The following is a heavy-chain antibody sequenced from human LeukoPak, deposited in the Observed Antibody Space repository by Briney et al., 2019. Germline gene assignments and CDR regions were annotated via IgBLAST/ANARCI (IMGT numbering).Heavy chain of an antibody. CDR3: ARTLGWASSRYPFDG. CDR1: GGSISSSNYY. Sequence: SETLSLTCTVSGGSISSSNYYWGWLRQPPGKGLEWIGSMYYSGNTDYNPSLKSRVTISVDTSKNQFSLKVNSVTAADTAVYYCARTLGWASSRYPFDGWGQGTLVAVSS. CDR2: MYYSGNT. D-gene: IGHD3-16*02. V-gene: IGHV4-39*01. J-gene: IGHJ4*02.